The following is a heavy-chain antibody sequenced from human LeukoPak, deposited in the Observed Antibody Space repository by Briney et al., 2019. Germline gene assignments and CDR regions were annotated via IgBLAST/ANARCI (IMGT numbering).Heavy chain of an antibody. CDR2: IFYSGST. J-gene: IGHJ2*01. Sequence: PSETLSLTCTVSGGSISSYYWSWIRQPPGKGLEWIGYIFYSGSTNYNPSLKSRVTISVDTSNNQFSLKLNSVTAADTAVYYCARLYSISIHGYFDLWGRGTLVTVSS. CDR1: GGSISSYY. CDR3: ARLYSISIHGYFDL. V-gene: IGHV4-59*08. D-gene: IGHD6-13*01.